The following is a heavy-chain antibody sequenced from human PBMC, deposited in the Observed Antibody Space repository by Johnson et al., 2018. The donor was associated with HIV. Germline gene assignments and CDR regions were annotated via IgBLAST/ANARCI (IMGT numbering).Heavy chain of an antibody. CDR3: AKAVAKVGAGMSFDF. CDR1: GFTFDDFA. V-gene: IGHV3-9*01. D-gene: IGHD1-26*01. Sequence: VQLVESGGGLVQPGGSLRLSCAASGFTFDDFAMHWVRQVPGKGLEWVSGISWNSGSIGYADSVKGRFTISRDNSKNTLYLQMSSLRAEDTAVYYCAKAVAKVGAGMSFDFWGQGTMVIVSS. J-gene: IGHJ3*01. CDR2: ISWNSGSI.